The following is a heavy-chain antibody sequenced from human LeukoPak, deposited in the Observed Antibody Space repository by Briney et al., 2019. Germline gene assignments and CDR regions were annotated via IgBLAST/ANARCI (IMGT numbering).Heavy chain of an antibody. D-gene: IGHD7-27*01. CDR2: ISWNSGSI. CDR3: AKDGGLWVSAHWGDS. J-gene: IGHJ4*02. CDR1: GFTFDDYA. Sequence: QTGGSLRLSCAASGFTFDDYAIHWVRQAPGKGLEWVSGISWNSGSIGYADSVKGRFTISRDNSKNTLFLQMNSLRAEDTAVYYCAKDGGLWVSAHWGDSWGRGTLVTVSS. V-gene: IGHV3-9*01.